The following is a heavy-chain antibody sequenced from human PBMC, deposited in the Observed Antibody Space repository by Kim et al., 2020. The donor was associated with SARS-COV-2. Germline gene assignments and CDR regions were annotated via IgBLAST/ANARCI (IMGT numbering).Heavy chain of an antibody. D-gene: IGHD5-12*01. CDR2: IYYSGST. Sequence: SETLSLTCTVSGGSISSSSYYWGWIRQPPGKGLEWIGSIYYSGSTYYNPSLKSRVTISVDTSKNQFSLKLSSVTAADTAVYYCARDGGSVPVATKAMVLDYYYYYGMDGWGQGTTVTVSS. CDR1: GGSISSSSYY. V-gene: IGHV4-39*07. CDR3: ARDGGSVPVATKAMVLDYYYYYGMDG. J-gene: IGHJ6*02.